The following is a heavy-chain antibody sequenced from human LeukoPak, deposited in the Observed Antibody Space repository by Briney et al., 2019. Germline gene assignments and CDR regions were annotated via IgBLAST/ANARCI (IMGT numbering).Heavy chain of an antibody. J-gene: IGHJ6*02. Sequence: SVKVSCKASGGTFSSYAISWVRQAPGQGLEWMGGIIPIFGTANYAQKFQGRVTITADESTSTAYMELSSLRSEDTAVYYCASPKPWIQLLGYYVRDVWGQGTTATVSS. CDR2: IIPIFGTA. CDR3: ASPKPWIQLLGYYVRDV. CDR1: GGTFSSYA. V-gene: IGHV1-69*01. D-gene: IGHD5-18*01.